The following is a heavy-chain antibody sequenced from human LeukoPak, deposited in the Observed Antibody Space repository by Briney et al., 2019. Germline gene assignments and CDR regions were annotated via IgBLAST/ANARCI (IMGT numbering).Heavy chain of an antibody. CDR3: ARRGTTGEWFDP. D-gene: IGHD4-11*01. CDR2: IYSGDSDT. V-gene: IGHV5-51*01. Sequence: GESLKISCKGSGYSFSNYWIGWVRQMARKGLEWMGIIYSGDSDTRYRPSFQGQVTISADKSISTAYLQWSSLKASDSAMYYCARRGTTGEWFDPWGQGTPVTVSS. J-gene: IGHJ5*02. CDR1: GYSFSNYW.